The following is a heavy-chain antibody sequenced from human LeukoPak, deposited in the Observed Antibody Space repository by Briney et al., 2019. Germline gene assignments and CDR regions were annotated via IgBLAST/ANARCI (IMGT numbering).Heavy chain of an antibody. CDR1: GYTFTGYY. D-gene: IGHD6-13*01. CDR2: INPNSGGT. V-gene: IGHV1-2*02. J-gene: IGHJ6*03. CDR3: ARAGDEVFGFEGYSSSWYRGYYYYMDV. Sequence: ASVKVSCKASGYTFTGYYMHWVRQAPGQGLEWMGWINPNSGGTNYAQKFQGRVTMTRDTSISTAYMELSRLRSDDTAVYYCARAGDEVFGFEGYSSSWYRGYYYYMDVWGKGTTVTVSS.